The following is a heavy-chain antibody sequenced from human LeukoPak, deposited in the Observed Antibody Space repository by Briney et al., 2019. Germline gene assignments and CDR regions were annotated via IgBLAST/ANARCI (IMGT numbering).Heavy chain of an antibody. CDR3: ARAQFDRQRSRSSNFDY. Sequence: ASVTVSCKASGYTFTSYYMHWVRQAPGQGLEWMGIINPSGGSTSYAQKFQGRVTMTRDMSTSTVYMELSSLRSEDTAVYYCARAQFDRQRSRSSNFDYWGQGTLVTVSS. D-gene: IGHD2-2*01. CDR1: GYTFTSYY. V-gene: IGHV1-46*01. J-gene: IGHJ4*02. CDR2: INPSGGST.